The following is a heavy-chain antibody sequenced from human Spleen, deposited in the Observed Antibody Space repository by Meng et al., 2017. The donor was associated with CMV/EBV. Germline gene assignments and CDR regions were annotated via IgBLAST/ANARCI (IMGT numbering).Heavy chain of an antibody. V-gene: IGHV1-2*02. Sequence: TAYYIHWVRQAPGQGLEWMGWINPNGGGASYAQRFQGRVTMTRDTSMNTAYMDLSSLTSDDTAVYYCAREPGGYRSDGGCFSGAWFDSWGQGTLVTVSS. J-gene: IGHJ5*01. CDR1: TAYY. CDR3: AREPGGYRSDGGCFSGAWFDS. D-gene: IGHD2-15*01. CDR2: INPNGGGA.